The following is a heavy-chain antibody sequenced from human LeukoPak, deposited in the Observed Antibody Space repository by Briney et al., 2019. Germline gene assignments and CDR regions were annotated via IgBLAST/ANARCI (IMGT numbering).Heavy chain of an antibody. CDR1: GGLITTTTCY. CDR2: IYYRGDT. J-gene: IGHJ5*01. CDR3: ARQPVVYRGAVASNFDS. V-gene: IGHV4-39*01. Sequence: PSETLTLTCTVSGGLITTTTCYWGWIRQSPGKGLEWIATIYYRGDTYYNASLESRVSISIDTSKNQFSLKLNSMNAADTAVYFCARQPVVYRGAVASNFDSSGQGTLVTVSA. D-gene: IGHD6-19*01.